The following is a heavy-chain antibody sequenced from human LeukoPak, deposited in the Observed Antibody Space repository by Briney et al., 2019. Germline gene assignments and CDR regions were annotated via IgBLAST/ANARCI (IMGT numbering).Heavy chain of an antibody. V-gene: IGHV3-15*01. Sequence: PGGSLRLSCAASGFTFSNAWMSWVRQAPGKGLEWVGRIKSKTDGGTTDYAAPVKGRFTISRDDSKNTLYLQMNSLKTEDTAVYYCTTDYDILTGGQLIDYWGQGTLVTVSS. CDR3: TTDYDILTGGQLIDY. CDR2: IKSKTDGGTT. D-gene: IGHD3-9*01. CDR1: GFTFSNAW. J-gene: IGHJ4*02.